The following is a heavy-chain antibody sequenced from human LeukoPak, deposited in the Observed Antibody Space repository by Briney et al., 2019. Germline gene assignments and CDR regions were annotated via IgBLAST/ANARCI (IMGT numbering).Heavy chain of an antibody. CDR3: AKEANVGQQWLVRADYFDY. CDR1: GFTFSSYA. CDR2: ISYDGSNK. J-gene: IGHJ4*02. D-gene: IGHD6-19*01. Sequence: GGSLRLSCAASGFTFSSYAMSWVRQAPGKGLEWVAVISYDGSNKYYADSVKGRFTISRDNSKNTLYLQMNSLRAEDTAVYYCAKEANVGQQWLVRADYFDYWGQGTLVIVSS. V-gene: IGHV3-30*18.